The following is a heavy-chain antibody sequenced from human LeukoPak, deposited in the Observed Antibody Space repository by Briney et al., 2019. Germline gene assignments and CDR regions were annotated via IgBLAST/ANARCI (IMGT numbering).Heavy chain of an antibody. D-gene: IGHD1-26*01. Sequence: SVKVSCKASGGTFSSYAISWVRQAPGQGLEWMGRIIPILGIANYAQKFQGRVTITADKSTSTAYMELSSLRSEDTAVYYCASSWELLPLGSNWFDPWGQGTLVTVSS. V-gene: IGHV1-69*04. J-gene: IGHJ5*02. CDR3: ASSWELLPLGSNWFDP. CDR1: GGTFSSYA. CDR2: IIPILGIA.